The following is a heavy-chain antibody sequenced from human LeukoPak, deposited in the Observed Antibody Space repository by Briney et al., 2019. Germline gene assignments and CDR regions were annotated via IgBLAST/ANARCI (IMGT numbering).Heavy chain of an antibody. Sequence: GGSLRLSCAASGFTFSSYGMHWVRQAPGKGLEWVAVISYDGSNKYYADSVKGRFTISRDNSKNTLYLQMNSLRAEDTAVYYCAKAAVYGSGSYYKRAYFDSWGQGTLVTVSS. J-gene: IGHJ4*02. CDR2: ISYDGSNK. D-gene: IGHD3-10*01. V-gene: IGHV3-30*18. CDR3: AKAAVYGSGSYYKRAYFDS. CDR1: GFTFSSYG.